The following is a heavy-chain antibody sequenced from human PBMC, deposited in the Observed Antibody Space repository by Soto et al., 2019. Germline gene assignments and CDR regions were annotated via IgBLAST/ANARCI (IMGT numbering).Heavy chain of an antibody. D-gene: IGHD3-3*01. CDR3: ARGGDYDFWSGYYIPPPYGMDV. CDR2: INPSGGST. Sequence: GASVKVSCKASGYTFTSYYMHWVRQAPGQGLEWMGIINPSGGSTSYAQKFQGRVTMTRDTSTSTVYMELSSLRSEDTAVYYCARGGDYDFWSGYYIPPPYGMDVWGQGTTVTVSS. CDR1: GYTFTSYY. V-gene: IGHV1-46*01. J-gene: IGHJ6*02.